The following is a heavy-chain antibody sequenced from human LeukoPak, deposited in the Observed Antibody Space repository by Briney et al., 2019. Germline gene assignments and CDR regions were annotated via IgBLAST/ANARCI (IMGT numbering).Heavy chain of an antibody. V-gene: IGHV6-1*01. CDR3: ARALAGTEGWFTS. CDR2: TYYRSKWYH. CDR1: GDSVSGDITA. D-gene: IGHD1-1*01. J-gene: IGHJ5*02. Sequence: SQTLSLTCAISGDSVSGDITAWSWIRQSPSRGLEWLGRTYYRSKWYHDYSAAVKSRITVSPDTSKNQFSLQLSSMTPGDTAVYYCARALAGTEGWFTSWGQGSLVTVSS.